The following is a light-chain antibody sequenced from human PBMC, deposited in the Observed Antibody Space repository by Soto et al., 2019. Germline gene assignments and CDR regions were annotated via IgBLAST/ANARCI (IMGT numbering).Light chain of an antibody. CDR1: QAISNS. CDR3: QNYNPAPALT. Sequence: DIQMTQSPSSLSASEGDRVTITCRASQAISNSLAWYQQKPGKVPRLLIYSASTLESGVPSRFSDSGSGTDFTLTISSLQPEDVALYYCQNYNPAPALTFGGGTRVEIK. V-gene: IGKV1-27*01. CDR2: SAS. J-gene: IGKJ4*01.